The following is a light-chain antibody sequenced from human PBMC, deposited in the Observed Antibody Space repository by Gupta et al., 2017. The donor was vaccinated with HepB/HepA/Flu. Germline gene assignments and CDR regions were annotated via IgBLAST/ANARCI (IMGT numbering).Light chain of an antibody. V-gene: IGLV2-14*03. CDR1: SSDVGGYNY. CDR2: DVS. Sequence: SALTQPASVSGSPGQSITISCTGTSSDVGGYNYVSWYQQHPGKAPKLMIYDVSNRPSGVSNRFSGSKSGNTASLTISGRQAEDEADYYCSSYTSSSPVVFGGGTKLTVL. J-gene: IGLJ2*01. CDR3: SSYTSSSPVV.